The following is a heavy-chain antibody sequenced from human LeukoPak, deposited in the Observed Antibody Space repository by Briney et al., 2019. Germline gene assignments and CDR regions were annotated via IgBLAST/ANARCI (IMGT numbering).Heavy chain of an antibody. CDR3: ASRGYSYGRYYYYGMDV. Sequence: SETLSLTCAVYGGSFSGYYWSWIRQPPGKGLEWIGEINHSGSTNYNPSLKSRVTISVDTSKNQFSLKLSSVTDADTAVYYCASRGYSYGRYYYYGMDVWGQGTTVTVSS. CDR1: GGSFSGYY. J-gene: IGHJ6*02. D-gene: IGHD5-18*01. CDR2: INHSGST. V-gene: IGHV4-34*01.